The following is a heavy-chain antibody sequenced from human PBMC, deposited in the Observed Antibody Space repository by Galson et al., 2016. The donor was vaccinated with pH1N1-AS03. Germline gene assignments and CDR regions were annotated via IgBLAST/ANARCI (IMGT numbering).Heavy chain of an antibody. CDR2: IYYSGST. J-gene: IGHJ5*02. V-gene: IGHV4-39*01. D-gene: IGHD4-17*01. CDR3: ARRAYGDYVNWFDP. CDR1: GGSISTSSYY. Sequence: ETLSLTCTVSGGSISTSSYYWGWIRQPPGKGLEWIGSIYYSGSTYYNPSLKSRVTISVDTSKNQFSLKLSSVTAADTAVYYCARRAYGDYVNWFDPWGQGTLVTVSS.